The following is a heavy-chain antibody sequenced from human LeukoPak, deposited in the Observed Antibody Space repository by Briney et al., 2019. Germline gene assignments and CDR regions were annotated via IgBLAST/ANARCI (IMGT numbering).Heavy chain of an antibody. CDR3: ARIVGPTIWYFDL. Sequence: PGGSLRLSCVASGFTFSNYSINWVRQAPGKGLEWVSYISSSSSSIYYADSVKGRFTISRDNAKNSLYLQMNSLRAEVTAVYYCARIVGPTIWYFDLWGRDTLVTVSS. CDR2: ISSSSSSI. V-gene: IGHV3-48*04. D-gene: IGHD1-26*01. J-gene: IGHJ2*01. CDR1: GFTFSNYS.